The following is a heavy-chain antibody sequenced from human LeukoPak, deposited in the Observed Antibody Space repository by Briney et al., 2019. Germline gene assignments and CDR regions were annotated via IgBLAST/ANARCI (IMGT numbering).Heavy chain of an antibody. J-gene: IGHJ4*02. CDR1: GYTFTGYY. V-gene: IGHV1-2*02. CDR2: INPNSGGT. Sequence: ASVKVSCKASGYTFTGYYMHWVRQAPGQGLEWMGWINPNSGGTNYAQKFQVRVTMTRDTSISTAYMELSRLRSDDTAVYYCARFMITFGGVIAYFDYWGQGTLVTVSS. CDR3: ARFMITFGGVIAYFDY. D-gene: IGHD3-16*02.